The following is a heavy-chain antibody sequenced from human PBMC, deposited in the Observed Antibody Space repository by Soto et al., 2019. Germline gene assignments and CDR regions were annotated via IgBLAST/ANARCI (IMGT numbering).Heavy chain of an antibody. CDR1: GGSFSGYY. CDR3: ARALDFWSGFHLDP. Sequence: SETLSLTCAVYGGSFSGYYWSWIRQPPGKGLEWIGEINHSGNTNYNPSLKSRVTISVDTSKNQFSLKLSSVTAADTAVYYCARALDFWSGFHLDPWGQGTLVTVSS. J-gene: IGHJ5*02. CDR2: INHSGNT. D-gene: IGHD3-3*01. V-gene: IGHV4-34*09.